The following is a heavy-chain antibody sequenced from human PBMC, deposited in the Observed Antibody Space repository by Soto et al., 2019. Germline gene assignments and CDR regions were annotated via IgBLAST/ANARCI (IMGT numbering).Heavy chain of an antibody. D-gene: IGHD3-22*01. CDR3: AKDHPHDSRGLRRFYYYYYGMDV. CDR2: ISYDGSNK. CDR1: GFTFSSYG. Sequence: PGGSLRLSCAASGFTFSSYGMHWVRQAPGKGLEWVAVISYDGSNKYYADSVKGRLTISRDNSKNTLYRQMNSLRAEDTAVYYCAKDHPHDSRGLRRFYYYYYGMDVWGQGTTVTVSS. J-gene: IGHJ6*02. V-gene: IGHV3-30*18.